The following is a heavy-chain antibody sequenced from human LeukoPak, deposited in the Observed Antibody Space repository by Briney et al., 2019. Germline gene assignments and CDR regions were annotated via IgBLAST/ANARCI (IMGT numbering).Heavy chain of an antibody. CDR2: IYYSGKS. CDR1: GGSMSDYY. D-gene: IGHD1-1*01. V-gene: IGHV4-59*01. J-gene: IGHJ4*02. Sequence: PSETLSLTCTVSGGSMSDYYWGCIRHLPWQRLDWIGYIYYSGKSNSNPSLKSRVTMSVDMSKNQFSLKLASVTAADTAVYYCVRVGRSLHWNPDFWGLGTLVTVSS. CDR3: VRVGRSLHWNPDF.